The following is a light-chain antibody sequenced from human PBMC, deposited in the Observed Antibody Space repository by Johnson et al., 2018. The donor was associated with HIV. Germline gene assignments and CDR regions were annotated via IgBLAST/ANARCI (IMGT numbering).Light chain of an antibody. CDR1: SSNIGNNY. Sequence: QSVLTQPPSVSAAPGQKVTISCSGSSSNIGNNYVSWYQQLPKTAPKLLIYDNNMRPSGIPDRFSGSTSGTSATLGIAGLQTGDEADYYCGTWDNSLSTGAVFGTGTKVTVL. CDR3: GTWDNSLSTGAV. J-gene: IGLJ1*01. CDR2: DNN. V-gene: IGLV1-51*01.